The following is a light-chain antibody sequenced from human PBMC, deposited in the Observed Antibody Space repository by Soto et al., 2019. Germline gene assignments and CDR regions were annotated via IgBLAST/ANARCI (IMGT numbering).Light chain of an antibody. CDR2: DVS. J-gene: IGLJ1*01. CDR3: SSYTDFSLYV. Sequence: QSALTQPASVSGSPGRSISISCAGTSADIGAYDHVSWYQQHPGKAPKLIIYDVSSRPSGVSNRFSGSKSANTASLTIFGLQAEDEADYFCSSYTDFSLYVFGTGTKLTVI. CDR1: SADIGAYDH. V-gene: IGLV2-14*01.